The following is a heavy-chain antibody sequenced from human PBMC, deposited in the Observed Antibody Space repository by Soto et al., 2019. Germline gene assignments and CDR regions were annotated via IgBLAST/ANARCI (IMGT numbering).Heavy chain of an antibody. CDR1: GGTFSSYA. CDR2: IIPLFGTA. J-gene: IGHJ4*02. D-gene: IGHD3-10*01. CDR3: AYSTLVRGVIIPTGWYFDY. Sequence: QVQLVQSGAEVNKPGSSVKVSCKAAGGTFSSYAISWVRQAPGQGLEWMGGIIPLFGTANYAQKFQGRVTITGDECMSTSYMELSSLRSEETAEYYCAYSTLVRGVIIPTGWYFDYWGQGTLVNVSA. V-gene: IGHV1-69*01.